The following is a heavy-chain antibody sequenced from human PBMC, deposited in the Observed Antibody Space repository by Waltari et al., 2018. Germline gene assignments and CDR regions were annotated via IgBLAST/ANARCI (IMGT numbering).Heavy chain of an antibody. V-gene: IGHV3-21*01. CDR3: ARDPGRIAAAGTIYYYMDV. Sequence: EVQLVESGGGLVKPGGSLRLSCAASGFTFSSYSMNWVRQAPGKGLEWVSSISSSSSYIYYADSVKGRFTISRDNAKNSLYLQMNSLRAEDTAVYYCARDPGRIAAAGTIYYYMDVWGKGTTVTVSS. J-gene: IGHJ6*03. CDR2: ISSSSSYI. D-gene: IGHD6-13*01. CDR1: GFTFSSYS.